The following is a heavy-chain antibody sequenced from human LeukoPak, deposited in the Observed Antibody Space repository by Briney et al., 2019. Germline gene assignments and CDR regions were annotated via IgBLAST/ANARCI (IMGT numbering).Heavy chain of an antibody. CDR3: TRLGHLTTGRRIFDY. CDR2: IQRHGSEK. Sequence: PGGSLRLSCAASGFTFSDYWMTWVRQAPGKGLEWVASIQRHGSEKYHVDSVTGRFTISRDNAKSSLYLQMDSLRAEDTAVYYCTRLGHLTTGRRIFDYWGQGTLVTVSS. J-gene: IGHJ4*02. CDR1: GFTFSDYW. V-gene: IGHV3-7*01. D-gene: IGHD1-1*01.